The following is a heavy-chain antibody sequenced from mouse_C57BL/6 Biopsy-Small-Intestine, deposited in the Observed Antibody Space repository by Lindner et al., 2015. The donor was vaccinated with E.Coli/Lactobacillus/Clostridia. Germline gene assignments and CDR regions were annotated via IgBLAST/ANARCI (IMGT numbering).Heavy chain of an antibody. J-gene: IGHJ4*01. CDR3: ARGVRHLLYGMDY. CDR2: IHPKNGDA. CDR1: GYIFTDYN. D-gene: IGHD1-1*01. V-gene: IGHV1-18*01. Sequence: VQLQESGPELVKPGASVKISCKASGYIFTDYNMDWVKLSQGESLEWIGDIHPKNGDAIYNQKFKDKATLTLDKSSNTAYMELRSLTSEDTAVYFCARGVRHLLYGMDYWGQGTSVTVSS.